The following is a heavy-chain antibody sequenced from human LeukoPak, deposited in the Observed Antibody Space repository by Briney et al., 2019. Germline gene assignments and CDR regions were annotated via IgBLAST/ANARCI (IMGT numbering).Heavy chain of an antibody. Sequence: SSEKVSCKASGYTFSSYDFNWGRQGQPQGLGRVGLMNPNSGNTGYAQKLQGRVTMTRNTSKSTAYMELSSLRSEDTAVYYCARGLGYSGSYGGNYWGQGTLVTVSS. D-gene: IGHD1-26*01. CDR2: MNPNSGNT. CDR1: GYTFSSYD. CDR3: ARGLGYSGSYGGNY. V-gene: IGHV1-8*01. J-gene: IGHJ4*02.